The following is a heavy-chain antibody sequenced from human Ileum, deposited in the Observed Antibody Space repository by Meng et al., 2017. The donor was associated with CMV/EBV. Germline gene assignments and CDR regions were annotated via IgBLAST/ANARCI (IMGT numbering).Heavy chain of an antibody. Sequence: QILDPLLLPPSTPLSLPSTVSVASIIMCHYYWSWLRQPPGRCLEWIGYLYYSGSPYYKPSLKSRVTISLDTSKNQFSLNLRSVTATDSAVYYCVRQVVAASFDYWGQGALVTVSS. CDR1: VASIIMCHYY. J-gene: IGHJ4*02. V-gene: IGHV4-30-4*08. CDR3: VRQVVAASFDY. D-gene: IGHD2-15*01. CDR2: LYYSGSP.